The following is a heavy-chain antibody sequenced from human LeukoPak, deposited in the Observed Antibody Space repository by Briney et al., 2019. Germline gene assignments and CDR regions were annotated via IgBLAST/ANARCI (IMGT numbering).Heavy chain of an antibody. Sequence: PGGSLRLSCAASGFTFSSYAMSWVRQAPGKGLEWVSTISATGGSTYYADSVRGRLTISRDNSMNTVYLQMNSLRAEDTAVYYCAKDRASGSGSYSYRGFDHWGQGTLVTVSS. CDR3: AKDRASGSGSYSYRGFDH. V-gene: IGHV3-23*01. CDR2: ISATGGST. D-gene: IGHD6-19*01. CDR1: GFTFSSYA. J-gene: IGHJ5*02.